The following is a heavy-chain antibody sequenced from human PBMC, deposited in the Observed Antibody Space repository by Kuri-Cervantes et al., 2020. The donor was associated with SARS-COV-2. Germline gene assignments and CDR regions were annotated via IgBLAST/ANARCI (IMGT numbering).Heavy chain of an antibody. Sequence: GGSLRLSCTASGFSISDRAYWMTWVRQTPGKGLEWVANIKHDGSERFYVDSVKGRFTISRDNAKNSLYLQMNSLRAEDTAVYYCARAGDITMIVEYYFDYWGQGTLVTVSS. J-gene: IGHJ4*02. D-gene: IGHD3-22*01. V-gene: IGHV3-7*01. CDR3: ARAGDITMIVEYYFDY. CDR1: GFSISDRAYW. CDR2: IKHDGSER.